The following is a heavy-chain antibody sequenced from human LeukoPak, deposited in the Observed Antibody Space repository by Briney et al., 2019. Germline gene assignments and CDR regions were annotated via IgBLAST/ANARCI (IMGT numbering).Heavy chain of an antibody. V-gene: IGHV3-74*01. J-gene: IGHJ4*02. D-gene: IGHD3-16*01. CDR3: ARVRWGGLYYFDS. CDR2: INSDGRIT. CDR1: GFTFSDYW. Sequence: GGSLRLSCAASGFTFSDYWMHWVRQAPGKGLVGVSRINSDGRITTYADSVKGRFTISRDNAKNTLYLQMNSLRAEDTAVYYCARVRWGGLYYFDSWGQGTLVTVSS.